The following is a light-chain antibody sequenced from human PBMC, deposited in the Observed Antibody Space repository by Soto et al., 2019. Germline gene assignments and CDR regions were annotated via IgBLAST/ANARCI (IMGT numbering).Light chain of an antibody. CDR1: SANIGSNY. Sequence: QSVLTQPPSVSAAPGQKVTICCSGSSANIGSNYVSWYQHIPGTAPKLVIYDSDKRPSEIPDRFSGSKSGTSATLDITGLQTGDEADYYCGAWDGSLSVVLFGGGTKVTVL. CDR2: DSD. CDR3: GAWDGSLSVVL. V-gene: IGLV1-51*01. J-gene: IGLJ2*01.